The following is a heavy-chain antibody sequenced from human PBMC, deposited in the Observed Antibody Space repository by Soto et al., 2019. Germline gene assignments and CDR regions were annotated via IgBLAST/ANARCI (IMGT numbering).Heavy chain of an antibody. CDR2: IYYSGST. J-gene: IGHJ4*02. Sequence: SETLSLTCTFSGGSISSYYWSWIRQPPGKGLEWIGYIYYSGSTNYNPSLKSRVTISVDTSKNQFSLKLSSVTAADTAVYYCARRYGSGFDYWGQGTLATFSS. D-gene: IGHD3-10*01. CDR1: GGSISSYY. V-gene: IGHV4-59*08. CDR3: ARRYGSGFDY.